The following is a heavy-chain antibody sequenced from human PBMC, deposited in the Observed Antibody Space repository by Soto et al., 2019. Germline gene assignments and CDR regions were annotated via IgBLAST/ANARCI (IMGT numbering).Heavy chain of an antibody. CDR3: ARVPDR. J-gene: IGHJ5*02. Sequence: PSETLSLTCAVSGGSIGSGGYSWSWIRQPPGKGLEWIGYIYHSGSTYYNPSLKSRVTISVDRSKNQFSLKLSSVTAADTAVYYCARVPDRWGQGTLVTVSS. V-gene: IGHV4-30-2*01. D-gene: IGHD2-2*01. CDR1: GGSIGSGGYS. CDR2: IYHSGST.